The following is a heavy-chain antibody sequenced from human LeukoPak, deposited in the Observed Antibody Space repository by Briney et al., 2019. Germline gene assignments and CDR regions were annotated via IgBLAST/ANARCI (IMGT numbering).Heavy chain of an antibody. J-gene: IGHJ6*02. D-gene: IGHD3-10*01. CDR1: GFTFSSYG. Sequence: GGSLRLSCAASGFTFSSYGMHWVRQAPGKGLEWVAVISYDGSNKYYADSVKGRFTISRDNSKNTLYLQMNSLRAEDTAVYYCAKDHKSLYYYGSGPSGGMDVWGQGTTVTVSS. V-gene: IGHV3-30*18. CDR3: AKDHKSLYYYGSGPSGGMDV. CDR2: ISYDGSNK.